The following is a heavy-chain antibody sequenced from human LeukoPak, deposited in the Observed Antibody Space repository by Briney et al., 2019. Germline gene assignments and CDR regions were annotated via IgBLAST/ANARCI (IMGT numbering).Heavy chain of an antibody. Sequence: SETLSLTCTVSGGSINSYYWSWIRQPPGRGLEWIGCTYYSGSTNYNPSLKSRVTMSVDTSKNQFSLKRRSVTAADTAVYYCARSRDYYGGYFDYWGQGTLVTVSS. V-gene: IGHV4-59*08. CDR3: ARSRDYYGGYFDY. CDR1: GGSINSYY. D-gene: IGHD3-22*01. CDR2: TYYSGST. J-gene: IGHJ4*02.